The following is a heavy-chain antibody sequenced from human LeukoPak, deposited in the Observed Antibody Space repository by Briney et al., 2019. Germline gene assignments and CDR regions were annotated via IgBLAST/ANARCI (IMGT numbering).Heavy chain of an antibody. J-gene: IGHJ4*02. V-gene: IGHV3-23*01. Sequence: PGGSLRLSCAASGFTVSSNYMSWVRQAPGKGLEWVSAISGSGGSTYYADSVKGRFTISRDNSKNTLYLQMNSLRAEDTAVYYCAKDRTRRPDYWGQGTLVTVSS. CDR1: GFTVSSNY. CDR3: AKDRTRRPDY. CDR2: ISGSGGST.